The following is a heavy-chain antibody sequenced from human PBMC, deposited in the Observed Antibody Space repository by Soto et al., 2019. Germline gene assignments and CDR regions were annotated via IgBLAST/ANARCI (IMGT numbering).Heavy chain of an antibody. Sequence: GGSLRLSCAASGFTFSSYAMSWVRQAPGKGLEWVSAISGSGGSTYYADSVKGRFTISRDNSKNTLYLQMNSLRAEDTAVYYCAKGAPITMVRGVRDYYYYGMDVWGQGTTVTVSS. CDR1: GFTFSSYA. CDR2: ISGSGGST. V-gene: IGHV3-23*01. CDR3: AKGAPITMVRGVRDYYYYGMDV. J-gene: IGHJ6*02. D-gene: IGHD3-10*01.